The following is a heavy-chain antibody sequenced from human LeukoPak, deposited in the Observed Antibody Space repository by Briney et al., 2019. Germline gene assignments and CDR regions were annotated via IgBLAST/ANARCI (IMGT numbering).Heavy chain of an antibody. CDR2: IYSGGST. J-gene: IGHJ4*02. CDR1: GFTVSSNY. CDR3: ARDRSSSSFYFDY. Sequence: GGSLRLSCAASGFTVSSNYMSWVRQAPGKGLEWVSVIYSGGSTYYADSVKGRFTISRDNSKNTLYLQMNSLRAEDTAVYYCARDRSSSSFYFDYWGQGTLVTVPS. D-gene: IGHD6-6*01. V-gene: IGHV3-66*01.